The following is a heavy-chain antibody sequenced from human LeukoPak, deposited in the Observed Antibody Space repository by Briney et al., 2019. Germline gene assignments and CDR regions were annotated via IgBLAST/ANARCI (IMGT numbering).Heavy chain of an antibody. Sequence: GGSLRLSCAASGFTFSDYYMSWIRQAPGKGLEWVSYISSSGSTIYYADSVKGRFTISRDNAKNSLYLQMNSLRAEDTAVYYCARAGYPYYYDSSGYYFFDYWGQGTPVTVSS. J-gene: IGHJ4*02. D-gene: IGHD3-22*01. CDR3: ARAGYPYYYDSSGYYFFDY. CDR2: ISSSGSTI. CDR1: GFTFSDYY. V-gene: IGHV3-11*01.